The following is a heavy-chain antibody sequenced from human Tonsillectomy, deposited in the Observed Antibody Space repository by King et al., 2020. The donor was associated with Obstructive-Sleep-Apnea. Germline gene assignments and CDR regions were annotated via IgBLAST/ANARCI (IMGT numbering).Heavy chain of an antibody. CDR3: ARGMTSATYFHYSALDV. CDR1: GGSISPYY. Sequence: VQLQESGPGLVKPSETLSLTCSVSGGSISPYYWNCLRLSPGKGLEWIGYIYYDGSTNYNPSLKSRVTISIDSPRNHFSLKLTSVTATDTAVYYCARGMTSATYFHYSALDVWGQGSTVTVSS. J-gene: IGHJ6*02. V-gene: IGHV4-59*12. D-gene: IGHD6-25*01. CDR2: IYYDGST.